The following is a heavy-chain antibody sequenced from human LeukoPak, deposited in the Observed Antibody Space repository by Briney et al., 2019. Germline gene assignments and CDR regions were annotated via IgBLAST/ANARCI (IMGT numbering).Heavy chain of an antibody. Sequence: AASVKVSCKASGYTFTSYGISWVRQAPGQGLEWMGWISAYNGNTNYAQKLQGRVTMTRDMSTSTVYMELSSLRSEDTAVYYCARDGDYYDSSGYTDYWGQGTLVTVSS. CDR2: ISAYNGNT. V-gene: IGHV1-18*01. J-gene: IGHJ4*02. CDR1: GYTFTSYG. CDR3: ARDGDYYDSSGYTDY. D-gene: IGHD3-22*01.